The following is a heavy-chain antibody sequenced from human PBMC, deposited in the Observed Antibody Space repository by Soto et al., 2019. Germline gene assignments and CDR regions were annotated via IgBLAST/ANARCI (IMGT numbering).Heavy chain of an antibody. CDR3: AKGGGIAVAGNGGLAFDY. V-gene: IGHV3-23*01. D-gene: IGHD6-19*01. CDR1: GFTFSSYG. J-gene: IGHJ4*02. CDR2: ISTSGGST. Sequence: EVQLLESGGGLVQPGGSLRLSCTASGFTFSSYGMSWVRQAPGKGLEWVSAISTSGGSTLYADSVKGRFTISRDNSKNTLYLQMNSVRDEDTAVYFCAKGGGIAVAGNGGLAFDYWGQGALVTVSS.